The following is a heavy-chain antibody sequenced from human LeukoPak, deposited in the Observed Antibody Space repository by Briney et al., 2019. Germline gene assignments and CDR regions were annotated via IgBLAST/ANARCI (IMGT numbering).Heavy chain of an antibody. CDR2: FYYTGST. J-gene: IGHJ4*02. D-gene: IGHD3-22*01. Sequence: PSETLSLTCIVSGASISSNSYYWGWIRQPPGKGLEWIGTFYYTGSTYYNPSLKSRVTISVDTSKNQFSLKLSSVTAADTAVYYCASLSTYDYDSTGYYYLYYFDYWGQGTLVTVSS. CDR1: GASISSNSYY. V-gene: IGHV4-39*07. CDR3: ASLSTYDYDSTGYYYLYYFDY.